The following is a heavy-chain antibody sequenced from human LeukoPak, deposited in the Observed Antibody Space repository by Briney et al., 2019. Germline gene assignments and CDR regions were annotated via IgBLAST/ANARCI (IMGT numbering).Heavy chain of an antibody. CDR3: ARAYGSGSYCPNY. Sequence: PGGSLRLSCAASGFTFSSYSMSWVRQAPGKGLEWVSSISSSSSYIYYADSVKGRFTISRDNAKNSLYLQMNSLRAEDTAVYYCARAYGSGSYCPNYWGQGPLVTVSS. D-gene: IGHD3-10*01. J-gene: IGHJ4*02. CDR1: GFTFSSYS. V-gene: IGHV3-21*01. CDR2: ISSSSSYI.